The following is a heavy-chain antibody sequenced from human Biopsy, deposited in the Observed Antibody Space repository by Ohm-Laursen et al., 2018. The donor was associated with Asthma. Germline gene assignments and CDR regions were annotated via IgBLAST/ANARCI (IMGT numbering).Heavy chain of an antibody. CDR1: GGSITPTSHN. D-gene: IGHD2-2*01. CDR3: ARRAPPGIVVPPVGGGMDV. CDR2: ISYGGKT. J-gene: IGHJ6*02. Sequence: SDTLSLTCPVSGGSITPTSHNWDWIRQAPGKGLEWIGYISYGGKTSYNPSLKSRVTISVDTSKNQFSLKLSSVTAADTAVYYCARRAPPGIVVPPVGGGMDVWGQGTTVTVSS. V-gene: IGHV4-39*07.